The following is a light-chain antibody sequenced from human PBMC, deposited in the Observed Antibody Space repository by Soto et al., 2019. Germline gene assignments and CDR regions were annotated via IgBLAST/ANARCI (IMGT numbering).Light chain of an antibody. V-gene: IGLV1-51*02. CDR3: GTWDSSLSVGV. CDR1: SSNIGNNY. J-gene: IGLJ3*02. CDR2: ENN. Sequence: QSVLTQPPSVSAAPGHQVTIFCSGSSSNIGNNYVSWYQQLPGTAPKLLIFENNKRPSGIPDRFSGSKSGTSATLGITGLQTGDEADYYCGTWDSSLSVGVFGGGTKVTVL.